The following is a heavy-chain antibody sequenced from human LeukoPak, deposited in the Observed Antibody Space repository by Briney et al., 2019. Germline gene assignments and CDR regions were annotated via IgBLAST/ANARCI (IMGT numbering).Heavy chain of an antibody. Sequence: SVKVSCRASGGTFSSYAVSWVRQAPGQGLERMGGIIPIFGTANYAQKFQGRVTITADESTSTAYMELSSLRSEDTAVYYCASLWFGELSAFDIWGQGTMVTVSS. D-gene: IGHD3-10*01. CDR3: ASLWFGELSAFDI. CDR2: IIPIFGTA. V-gene: IGHV1-69*13. CDR1: GGTFSSYA. J-gene: IGHJ3*02.